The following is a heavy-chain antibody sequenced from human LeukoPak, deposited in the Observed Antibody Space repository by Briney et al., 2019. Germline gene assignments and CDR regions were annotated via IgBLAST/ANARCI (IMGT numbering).Heavy chain of an antibody. CDR2: INHSGST. Sequence: PSETLSLTCAVYGGSFSGYYWSWIRQPPGKGLEWIGEINHSGSTNYNPSLKNRVTISVDTSKNQFSLKLSSVTAADTAVYYCARVLLWFGELFMEDAFDIWGQGTMVTVSS. CDR1: GGSFSGYY. CDR3: ARVLLWFGELFMEDAFDI. D-gene: IGHD3-10*01. J-gene: IGHJ3*02. V-gene: IGHV4-34*01.